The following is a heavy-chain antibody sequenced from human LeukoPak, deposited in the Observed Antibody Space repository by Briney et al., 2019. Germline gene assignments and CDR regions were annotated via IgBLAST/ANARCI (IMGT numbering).Heavy chain of an antibody. V-gene: IGHV4-39*07. CDR2: IYHSGST. J-gene: IGHJ4*02. CDR1: GGSISSSSYY. Sequence: KSSETLSLTCTVSGGSISSSSYYWGWIRQPPGKGLEWIGSIYHSGSTYYNPSLKSRVTISVDTSKNQFSLKLSSVTAADTAVYYCARRVWRGGSYDFDYWGQGTLVTVSS. CDR3: ARRVWRGGSYDFDY. D-gene: IGHD3-16*01.